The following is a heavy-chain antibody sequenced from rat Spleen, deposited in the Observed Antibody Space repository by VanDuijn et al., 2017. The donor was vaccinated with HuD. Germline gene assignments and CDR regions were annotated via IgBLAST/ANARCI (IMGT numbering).Heavy chain of an antibody. D-gene: IGHD2-1*01. CDR1: GFTFSNYD. J-gene: IGHJ2*01. V-gene: IGHV5-25*01. CDR3: AKMGYLRDY. CDR2: ISPSGGST. Sequence: EVQLVESGGGLVQPGRSLKLSCAASGFTFSNYDMAWVRQAPTKGLEWVASISPSGGSTYYRDSVKGRFTVSRDNAKSTLYLQMDSLRSEDTATYYCAKMGYLRDYWGQGVMVTVSS.